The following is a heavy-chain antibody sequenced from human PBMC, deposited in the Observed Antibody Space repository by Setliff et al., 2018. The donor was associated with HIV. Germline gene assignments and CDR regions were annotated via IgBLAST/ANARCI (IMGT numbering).Heavy chain of an antibody. D-gene: IGHD6-19*01. Sequence: KPSETLSLTCTVSGGSISSGGYYWSWIRQHPGKGLEWIGYIYYSGSIYYNPSLQSRITISVDTSRNQFSLNLSSVTAADTAVYYCARWRVAGAYCPHWGQGALVTVSS. V-gene: IGHV4-31*03. J-gene: IGHJ1*01. CDR1: GGSISSGGYY. CDR3: ARWRVAGAYCPH. CDR2: IYYSGSI.